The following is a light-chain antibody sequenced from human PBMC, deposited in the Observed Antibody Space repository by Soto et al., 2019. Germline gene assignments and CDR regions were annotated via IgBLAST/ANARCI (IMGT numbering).Light chain of an antibody. Sequence: EVVMTQSPATVSVFPGEGVTLSWRASQTISTDLAWYQQKPGQAPRLLIYGASTRATGVPDRFSGGGSGTEFTLTISSLQSEDFAFYYCQQNNKWPPVTFGGGTKVEIK. CDR3: QQNNKWPPVT. CDR1: QTISTD. CDR2: GAS. J-gene: IGKJ4*01. V-gene: IGKV3-15*01.